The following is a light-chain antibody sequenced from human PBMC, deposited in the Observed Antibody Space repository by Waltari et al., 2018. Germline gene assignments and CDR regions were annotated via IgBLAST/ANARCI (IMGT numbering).Light chain of an antibody. Sequence: ETVLTQSPGTLSLSPGERATLSCRASQSVTSIALSCYQQKPGKAPSLLIYGASRRATGIPDRFIGSGSGTDFTLTISRLEPEDFAVYYCQHYDGLVVTFGGGTKVEI. CDR1: QSVTSIA. CDR2: GAS. CDR3: QHYDGLVVT. V-gene: IGKV3-20*01. J-gene: IGKJ4*01.